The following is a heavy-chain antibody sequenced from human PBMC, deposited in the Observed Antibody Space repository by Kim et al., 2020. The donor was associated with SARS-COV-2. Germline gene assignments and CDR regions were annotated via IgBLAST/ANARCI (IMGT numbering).Heavy chain of an antibody. Sequence: SETLSLTCTVSGGSISSSSYYWGWIRQPPGKGLEWIGSIYYSGSTYYNPSLKSRVTISVDTSKNQFSLKLSSVTAADTAVYYCARDPGLRYFDWLAHFDYWGQGTLVTVSS. D-gene: IGHD3-9*01. V-gene: IGHV4-39*07. CDR2: IYYSGST. CDR1: GGSISSSSYY. J-gene: IGHJ4*02. CDR3: ARDPGLRYFDWLAHFDY.